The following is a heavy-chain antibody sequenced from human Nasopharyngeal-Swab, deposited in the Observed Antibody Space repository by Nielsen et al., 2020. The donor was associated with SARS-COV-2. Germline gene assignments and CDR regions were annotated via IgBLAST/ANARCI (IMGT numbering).Heavy chain of an antibody. CDR2: TYYRSKWYN. CDR1: GDSVSSNSAA. D-gene: IGHD1-1*01. CDR3: ARAGVQLEREAILGYYYGMDV. J-gene: IGHJ6*02. V-gene: IGHV6-1*01. Sequence: SETLSLTCAISGDSVSSNSAAWNWIRQSPSRGLEWLGRTYYRSKWYNDYAVSVKSRITINPDTSKNQFSLQLNSVTPEDTAVYYCARAGVQLEREAILGYYYGMDVWGQGTTVTASS.